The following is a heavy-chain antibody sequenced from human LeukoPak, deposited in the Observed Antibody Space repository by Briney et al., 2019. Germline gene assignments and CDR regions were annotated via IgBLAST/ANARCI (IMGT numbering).Heavy chain of an antibody. D-gene: IGHD2-15*01. CDR3: ARVARGGSCPDY. CDR1: GYTFTSYG. J-gene: IGHJ4*02. V-gene: IGHV1-18*01. Sequence: ASVKVSCKASGYTFTSYGISWVRQAPGQGLEWMGWISAYNDNTNYAQKLQGRVTMTTDTSTSTAYMELRSLRSDDTAVYYCARVARGGSCPDYWGQGTLVTVSS. CDR2: ISAYNDNT.